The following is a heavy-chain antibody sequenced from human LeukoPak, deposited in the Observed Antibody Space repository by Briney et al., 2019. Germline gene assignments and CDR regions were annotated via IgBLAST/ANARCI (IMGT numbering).Heavy chain of an antibody. D-gene: IGHD5-24*01. CDR2: IKQDGSEK. CDR3: ARESDGYNRHFDY. J-gene: IGHJ4*02. V-gene: IGHV3-7*01. CDR1: GFTFTSYW. Sequence: GGSLRLSCAASGFTFTSYWMTWVRQAPGKGLEWVANIKQDGSEKYYVDSVKGRFTISRDNAKNSLYLQMNSLRAEDTAVYYCARESDGYNRHFDYWGQGTLVTVSS.